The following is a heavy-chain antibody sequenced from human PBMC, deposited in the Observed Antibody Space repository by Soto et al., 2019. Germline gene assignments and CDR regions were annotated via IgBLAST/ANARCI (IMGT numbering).Heavy chain of an antibody. D-gene: IGHD4-17*01. J-gene: IGHJ4*02. Sequence: QVQLVQSGAEVKKPGSSVKVSCKASGGTFSSYAISWVRQAPGQGLEWMGGIIPISGTANYAQKVQGRVKNNADKTPSTAYKGLSSLRSEDTAGEYWARDRGNGEYFSYFDYLGQGTLVPVSS. CDR1: GGTFSSYA. V-gene: IGHV1-69*06. CDR3: ARDRGNGEYFSYFDY. CDR2: IIPISGTA.